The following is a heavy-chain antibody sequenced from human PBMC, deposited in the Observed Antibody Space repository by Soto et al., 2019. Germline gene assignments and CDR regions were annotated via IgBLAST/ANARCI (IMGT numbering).Heavy chain of an antibody. V-gene: IGHV5-51*01. CDR2: IYPGDSDT. CDR1: GYSFTSYW. CDR3: ARHYASRRDTAMVTPYYYYGMDA. Sequence: GESLKISCKGSGYSFTSYWIGWVRQMPGKGLEWMGIIYPGDSDTRYSPSFQGQVTISADKSISTAYLQWSSLKASDTAMYYCARHYASRRDTAMVTPYYYYGMDAWGQGTTVTVSS. D-gene: IGHD5-18*01. J-gene: IGHJ6*02.